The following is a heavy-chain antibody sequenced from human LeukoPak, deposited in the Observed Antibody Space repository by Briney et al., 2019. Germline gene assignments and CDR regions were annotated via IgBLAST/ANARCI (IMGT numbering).Heavy chain of an antibody. Sequence: SETLSLTCAVYGGSFSGYYWGWIRQPPGKGLEWIGEINHSGSTNYNPSLKSRVTISVDTSKNQFSLRLSSVTAADTAVYYCARTHYDYVWGSYRYTPFCYFDYWGQGTLVTVSS. CDR2: INHSGST. CDR1: GGSFSGYY. J-gene: IGHJ4*02. CDR3: ARTHYDYVWGSYRYTPFCYFDY. D-gene: IGHD3-16*02. V-gene: IGHV4-34*01.